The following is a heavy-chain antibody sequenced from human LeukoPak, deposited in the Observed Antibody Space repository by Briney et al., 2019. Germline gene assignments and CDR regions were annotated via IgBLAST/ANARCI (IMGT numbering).Heavy chain of an antibody. CDR1: GFTFSSYE. V-gene: IGHV3-48*03. D-gene: IGHD1-26*01. Sequence: HPGGSLRLSCAASGFTFSSYEMNWVRQAPGKGLEWVSYISSSGSTIYYADSVKGRFTISRDNAKNSLYLQMNGLRAEDTAVYYCAREGGEWELLRTFDYWGQGTLVTVSS. J-gene: IGHJ4*02. CDR2: ISSSGSTI. CDR3: AREGGEWELLRTFDY.